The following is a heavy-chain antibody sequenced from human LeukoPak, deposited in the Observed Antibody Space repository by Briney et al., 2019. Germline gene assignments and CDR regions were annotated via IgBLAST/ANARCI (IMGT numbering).Heavy chain of an antibody. Sequence: GASVTVSCTASGYTFTGYYMHWVRQAPGQGIEWMGWINPNSGGTNYAQKFQGRVTMTRDTSISTAYMELSRLRSDDTAVYYCARNLHIHNWNDGGLDYWGQGTLVTVSS. D-gene: IGHD1-1*01. CDR1: GYTFTGYY. CDR2: INPNSGGT. CDR3: ARNLHIHNWNDGGLDY. V-gene: IGHV1-2*02. J-gene: IGHJ4*02.